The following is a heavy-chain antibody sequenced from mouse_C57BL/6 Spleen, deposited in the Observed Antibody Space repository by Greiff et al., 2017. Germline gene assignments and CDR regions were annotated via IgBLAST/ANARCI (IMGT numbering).Heavy chain of an antibody. CDR1: GYSFTGYF. CDR2: INPYNGDT. Sequence: EVKLMESGPELVKPGDSVKISCKASGYSFTGYFMNWVMQSHGKSLEWIGRINPYNGDTFYNQKFKGKATLTVDKSSSTAHMELRSLTSEDSAVYYCARPHYYGSSHYAMDYWGQGTSVTVSS. CDR3: ARPHYYGSSHYAMDY. D-gene: IGHD1-1*01. J-gene: IGHJ4*01. V-gene: IGHV1-20*01.